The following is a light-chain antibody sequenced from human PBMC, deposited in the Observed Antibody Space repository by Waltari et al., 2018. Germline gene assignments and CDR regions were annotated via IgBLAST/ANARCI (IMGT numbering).Light chain of an antibody. CDR1: RSFSSH. J-gene: IGKJ2*01. CDR2: GTS. Sequence: EIVMTQSPATLSVSPGERVTLSCRASRSFSSHLAWYQQKPGQAPRLLISGTSTRATGIPARFSGSGSGTEFTLTISSLQSEDFAVYYCQQYNNRPYTFGQGTKLGI. V-gene: IGKV3-15*01. CDR3: QQYNNRPYT.